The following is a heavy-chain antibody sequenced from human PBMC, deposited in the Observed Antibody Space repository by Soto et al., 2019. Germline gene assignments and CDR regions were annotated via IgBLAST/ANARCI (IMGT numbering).Heavy chain of an antibody. CDR2: IYYSGST. CDR1: GGSISSGDYY. CDR3: ARVRGYCSSTSCPEYFQH. J-gene: IGHJ1*01. D-gene: IGHD2-2*01. Sequence: QVQLQESGPGLVKPSQTLSLTCTVSGGSISSGDYYWSWIRQPPGKGLEWIGYIYYSGSTYYNPSLKSRVTISVDTSKNQFSLKLSSVTAADTAVYYCARVRGYCSSTSCPEYFQHWGQGTLVTVSS. V-gene: IGHV4-30-4*01.